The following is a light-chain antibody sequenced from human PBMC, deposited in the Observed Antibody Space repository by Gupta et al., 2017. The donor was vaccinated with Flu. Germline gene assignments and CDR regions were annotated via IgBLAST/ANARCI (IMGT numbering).Light chain of an antibody. CDR1: SSSVASKD. Sequence: ANTPCRGTSSSVASKDVHWYSQSTGTPPRIVIEDNSKSPSGVPDRFSGSIYGTSTSVPIPSSGLKTEDDSYYQSESSATDRWVFGGGTKLTVL. J-gene: IGLJ3*02. CDR2: DNS. CDR3: ESSATDRWV. V-gene: IGLV6-57*02.